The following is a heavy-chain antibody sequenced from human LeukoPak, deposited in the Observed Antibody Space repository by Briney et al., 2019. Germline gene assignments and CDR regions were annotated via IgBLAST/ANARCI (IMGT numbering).Heavy chain of an antibody. V-gene: IGHV1-69*04. CDR2: IIPILGIA. CDR1: GGTFSSYA. CDR3: ARYPRHPNGGYSYGYLGY. D-gene: IGHD5-18*01. J-gene: IGHJ4*02. Sequence: ASVKVSCKASGGTFSSYAISWVRQAPGQGLEWMGRIIPILGIANYAQKFQGRVTITADKSTSTAYMELSSLRSEDTAVYYCARYPRHPNGGYSYGYLGYWGQGTLVTVSS.